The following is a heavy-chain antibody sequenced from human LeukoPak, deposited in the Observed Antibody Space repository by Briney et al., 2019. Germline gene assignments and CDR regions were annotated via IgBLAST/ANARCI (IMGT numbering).Heavy chain of an antibody. J-gene: IGHJ4*02. CDR3: AKDLAVSWNCLDY. V-gene: IGHV3-23*01. CDR1: GFTFSSYA. CDR2: ISGSGGST. D-gene: IGHD1-7*01. Sequence: LSGGSLRLSCAASGFTFSSYAMSWVRQAPGKGLEWVSGISGSGGSTYCADSVKGRFTISRDNSKNTLYLQMNSLRAEDTAVYYCAKDLAVSWNCLDYWGQGTLVTVSS.